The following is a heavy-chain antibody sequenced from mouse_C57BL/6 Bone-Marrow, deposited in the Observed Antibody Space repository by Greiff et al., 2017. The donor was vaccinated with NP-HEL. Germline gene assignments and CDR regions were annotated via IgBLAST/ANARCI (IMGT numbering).Heavy chain of an antibody. D-gene: IGHD2-4*01. Sequence: VQLQESGAELARPGASVKLSCKASGYTFTSYGISWVKQRPGQGLEWIGEIYPRSGNTYYNEKFKGKATLTADKSSSTAYMELRSLTSEVSAVYFCARWGLRRFYWGQGTTLTVSS. CDR1: GYTFTSYG. CDR2: IYPRSGNT. CDR3: ARWGLRRFY. V-gene: IGHV1-81*01. J-gene: IGHJ2*01.